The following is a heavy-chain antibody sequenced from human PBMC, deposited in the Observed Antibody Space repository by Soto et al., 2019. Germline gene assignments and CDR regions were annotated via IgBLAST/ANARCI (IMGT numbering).Heavy chain of an antibody. CDR1: GFTFSSYA. CDR2: ISGSGGST. Sequence: EVQLLESGGGLVQPGGSLRLSCAASGFTFSSYAMSWVRQAPGKGLEWVSVISGSGGSTYYADSVKGRFTISRDNSKNTLYLQMNSLRAEDTAVYYCAKGRYCSSTSCYEKLNNWFDPWGQGTLVTVSS. J-gene: IGHJ5*02. CDR3: AKGRYCSSTSCYEKLNNWFDP. V-gene: IGHV3-23*01. D-gene: IGHD2-2*01.